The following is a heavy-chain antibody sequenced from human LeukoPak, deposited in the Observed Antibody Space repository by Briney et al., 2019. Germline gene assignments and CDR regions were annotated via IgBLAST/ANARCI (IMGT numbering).Heavy chain of an antibody. V-gene: IGHV4-59*08. CDR2: IYYSGGT. J-gene: IGHJ4*02. CDR1: GGSTSNYY. Sequence: PSETLSLTCTVSGGSTSNYYWSWIRQPPGKGLDWIGYIYYSGGTNYNPSLKSRVTISVDTSRNQFSLKLSSVTAADTAVYYCARHEKSSGWYYDYWGQGTLVTVSS. D-gene: IGHD6-19*01. CDR3: ARHEKSSGWYYDY.